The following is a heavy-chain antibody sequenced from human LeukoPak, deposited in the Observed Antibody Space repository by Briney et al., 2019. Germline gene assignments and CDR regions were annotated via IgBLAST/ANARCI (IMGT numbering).Heavy chain of an antibody. CDR3: ASPLVQYSSSSYYYYGMDV. V-gene: IGHV4-59*05. D-gene: IGHD6-13*01. CDR2: IYYSGST. CDR1: GFTFSSYSMK. J-gene: IGHJ6*02. Sequence: GSLRLSCAASGFTFSSYSMKWVRQAPGKGLEWIGSIYYSGSTYYNPSLKSRVTISVDTSKNQFSLKLSSVTAADTAVYYCASPLVQYSSSSYYYYGMDVWGQGTTVTVSS.